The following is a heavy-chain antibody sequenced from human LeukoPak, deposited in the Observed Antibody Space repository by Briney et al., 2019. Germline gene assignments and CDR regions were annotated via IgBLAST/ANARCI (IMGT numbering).Heavy chain of an antibody. CDR2: ISGSGGST. CDR1: GFTFSSYA. Sequence: GGSLRLSCAASGFTFSSYAMSWVRQAPGKGLEWVSAISGSGGSTYYADSVKGRFTISRDNAKNSLYLQMSSLRAEDTALYYCARGPPLFDPWGQGTLVTVSS. V-gene: IGHV3-23*01. J-gene: IGHJ5*02. CDR3: ARGPPLFDP.